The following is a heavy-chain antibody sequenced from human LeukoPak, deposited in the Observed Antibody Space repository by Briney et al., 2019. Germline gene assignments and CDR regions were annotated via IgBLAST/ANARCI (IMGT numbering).Heavy chain of an antibody. CDR3: AKDYEDTAGAGLDS. D-gene: IGHD5-18*01. Sequence: PGRSLRLSCAASGFTFSSYGMHWVRQAPGKGLEWVAAISYDGNDQYFTDSVKGRFTMSRDNSKNTVNLEMNSLRAEDTAIYYCAKDYEDTAGAGLDSWGQGTLVTVSS. CDR1: GFTFSSYG. CDR2: ISYDGNDQ. J-gene: IGHJ4*02. V-gene: IGHV3-30*18.